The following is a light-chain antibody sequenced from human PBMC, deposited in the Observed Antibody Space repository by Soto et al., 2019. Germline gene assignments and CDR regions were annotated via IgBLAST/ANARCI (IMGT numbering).Light chain of an antibody. Sequence: DIVMTQSPDSLAVSLGERATINCKSSQSVLYSSNNKNYLAWYQQKPGQPPKLLIYWASTREAGVPDRFSGRGSGTDVTLTISSLQAEDVAVYYCQQYYSTPHTFCQRTKLEIK. V-gene: IGKV4-1*01. CDR2: WAS. CDR3: QQYYSTPHT. CDR1: QSVLYSSNNKNY. J-gene: IGKJ2*01.